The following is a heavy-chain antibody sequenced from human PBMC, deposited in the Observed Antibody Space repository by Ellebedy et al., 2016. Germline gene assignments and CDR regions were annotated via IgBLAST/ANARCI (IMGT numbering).Heavy chain of an antibody. J-gene: IGHJ6*02. V-gene: IGHV3-33*01. Sequence: GGSLRLSCAASGFTFSSYGMHWVRQAPGKGLEWVALTWYDGNNKYYADSVKGRFTISRDNSKNTLYLQMNSLRAEDTAVYYCARDPPAPGIGALYGMDVWGQGTTVTVSS. CDR3: ARDPPAPGIGALYGMDV. D-gene: IGHD3-10*01. CDR1: GFTFSSYG. CDR2: TWYDGNNK.